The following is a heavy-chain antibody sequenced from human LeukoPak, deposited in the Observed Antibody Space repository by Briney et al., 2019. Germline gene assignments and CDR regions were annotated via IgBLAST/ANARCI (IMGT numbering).Heavy chain of an antibody. V-gene: IGHV3-23*01. CDR2: FSGAGDYT. CDR1: GFTFSSYA. CDR3: AKIEDNWNYGYFDY. Sequence: GGSLRLSCAASGFTFSSYAMSWVRQAPGKGLEWVSSFSGAGDYTHSADSVKGRFIISRDNSKNTLYLQMNSLRVEDTAVYYCAKIEDNWNYGYFDYWGQGTLVTVSS. J-gene: IGHJ4*02. D-gene: IGHD1-7*01.